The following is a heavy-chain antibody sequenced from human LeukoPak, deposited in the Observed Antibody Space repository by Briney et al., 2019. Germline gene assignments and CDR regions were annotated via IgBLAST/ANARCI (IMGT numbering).Heavy chain of an antibody. CDR3: ARLYYYDSTPLFGY. Sequence: PSETLSLTCTVSGGSISSYYWSWIRQPPGKGLEWIGYIYYSGSTNYNPSLKSRVTISVDTSKNQFSLKLSSVTAADTAVYYCARLYYYDSTPLFGYWGQGTLVTVSS. D-gene: IGHD3-22*01. V-gene: IGHV4-59*08. CDR1: GGSISSYY. J-gene: IGHJ4*02. CDR2: IYYSGST.